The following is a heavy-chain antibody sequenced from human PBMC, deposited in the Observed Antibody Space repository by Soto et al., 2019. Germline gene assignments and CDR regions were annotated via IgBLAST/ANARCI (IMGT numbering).Heavy chain of an antibody. CDR3: AREMIPMIMGGMSALDV. J-gene: IGHJ6*02. CDR2: ISFDGSSQ. V-gene: IGHV3-30*03. CDR1: DFTFGSYV. D-gene: IGHD3-22*01. Sequence: QVQLVESGGGVVQPERSQRLSCVASDFTFGSYVMHWFRQAPGKGLQWVALISFDGSSQYYADSVKGRFTISRDNSRNTMYLQMDSLRPEDTAVYYCAREMIPMIMGGMSALDVWGHGTTVTVS.